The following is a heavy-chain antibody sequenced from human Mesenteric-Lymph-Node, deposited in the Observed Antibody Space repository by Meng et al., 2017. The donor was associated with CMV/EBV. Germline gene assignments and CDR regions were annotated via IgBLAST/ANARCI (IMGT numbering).Heavy chain of an antibody. CDR1: GGTFSRFA. D-gene: IGHD7-27*01. CDR3: ARTGDSYYYYGMDV. J-gene: IGHJ6*02. CDR2: IIRIFGTP. V-gene: IGHV1-69*05. Sequence: SVKVSCKASGGTFSRFAFNWVRQAPGQGLEWMGGIIRIFGTPNYAQRLQGRVTITTDTSTSTAYMELRSLRSDDTAVYYCARTGDSYYYYGMDVWGQGTTVTVSS.